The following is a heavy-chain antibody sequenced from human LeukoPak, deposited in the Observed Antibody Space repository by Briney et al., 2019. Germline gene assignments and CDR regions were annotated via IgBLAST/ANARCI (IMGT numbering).Heavy chain of an antibody. CDR2: IYYSGST. D-gene: IGHD3-9*01. J-gene: IGHJ4*02. CDR3: ARRGILTGYSLDY. Sequence: SETLSLTCAVSGGSISSGGYSWSWIRQPPGKGLEWIGYIYYSGSTYYNPSLKSRVTISVDTSKNQFSLKLSSVTAADTAVYYCARRGILTGYSLDYWGQGTLVTVSS. CDR1: GGSISSGGYS. V-gene: IGHV4-30-2*03.